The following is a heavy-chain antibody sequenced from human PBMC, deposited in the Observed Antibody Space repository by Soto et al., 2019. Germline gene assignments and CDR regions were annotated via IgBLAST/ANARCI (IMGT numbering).Heavy chain of an antibody. Sequence: QVQLVESGGGVVQPGGSLRLSCAASGFTFGGYAMHWVRQAPGKGLEWVAGISYDGSKKYFADSVKGRFTISRENSTNTLYRQMNSLRTEDTAVYYCARGPGYIDGWRTFDFWGRGILVTVSS. CDR1: GFTFGGYA. CDR2: ISYDGSKK. J-gene: IGHJ4*02. D-gene: IGHD6-19*01. V-gene: IGHV3-30-3*01. CDR3: ARGPGYIDGWRTFDF.